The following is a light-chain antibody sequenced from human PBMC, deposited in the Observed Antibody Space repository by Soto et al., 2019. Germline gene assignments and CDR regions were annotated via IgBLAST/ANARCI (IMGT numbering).Light chain of an antibody. CDR1: SSDVGGYNY. CDR3: SSYAGSNNLV. CDR2: DVS. Sequence: QSALTQPPSASGSLGQSVTISCTGTSSDVGGYNYVSWYQQHPGKAPKLLIYDVSHRPSGVPDRFSVSKSGNTASLTVSGLQADDETDYYCSSYAGSNNLVFGTGTKVTVL. J-gene: IGLJ1*01. V-gene: IGLV2-8*01.